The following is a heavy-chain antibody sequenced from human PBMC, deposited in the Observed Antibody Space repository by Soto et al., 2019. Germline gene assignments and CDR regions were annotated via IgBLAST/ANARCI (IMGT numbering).Heavy chain of an antibody. CDR2: ISYDGSNK. V-gene: IGHV3-30*18. D-gene: IGHD3-22*01. CDR3: AKDSLFDSNAFDI. Sequence: GGSLRLSCAASGFTFSSYGMHWVRQAPGKGLEWVAVISYDGSNKYYADSVKGRFTISRDNSKNTLYLQMNSLRAEDTAVYYCAKDSLFDSNAFDIWGQGTMVTVSS. J-gene: IGHJ3*02. CDR1: GFTFSSYG.